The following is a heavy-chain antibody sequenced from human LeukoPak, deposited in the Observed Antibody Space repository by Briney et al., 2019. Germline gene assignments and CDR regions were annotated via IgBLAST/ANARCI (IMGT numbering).Heavy chain of an antibody. D-gene: IGHD3-22*01. CDR1: GFTFSSYW. CDR3: ASHYYDRSGYD. CDR2: INSDGSST. V-gene: IGHV3-74*01. Sequence: GGSLRLSCAGSGFTFSSYWMHWVRQAPGKGLVWVSRINSDGSSTIYADSVKGRFTISRDNAKNTVYLQMKSLRAEETAVYYCASHYYDRSGYDWGQGTLVTVSS. J-gene: IGHJ4*02.